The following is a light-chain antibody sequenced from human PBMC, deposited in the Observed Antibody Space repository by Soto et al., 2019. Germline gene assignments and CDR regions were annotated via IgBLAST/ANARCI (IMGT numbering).Light chain of an antibody. CDR3: QQSDNLPLT. Sequence: DTQMTQSPSSLSASVGDRVTITCQASQGIAKYLHWYQQKPGKAPKLLIYHASNLQTGVPSRFSGSGSGTDFTLTISSLQPADIATYFCQQSDNLPLTFGGGTKVEIK. V-gene: IGKV1-33*01. CDR1: QGIAKY. J-gene: IGKJ4*01. CDR2: HAS.